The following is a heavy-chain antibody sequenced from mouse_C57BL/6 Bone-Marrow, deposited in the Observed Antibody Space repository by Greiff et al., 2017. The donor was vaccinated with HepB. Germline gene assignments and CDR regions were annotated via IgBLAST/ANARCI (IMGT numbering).Heavy chain of an antibody. D-gene: IGHD2-5*01. Sequence: QVQLQQPGAELVRPGSSVKLSCKASGYTFTSYWMHWVKQRPIQGLEWIGNIDPSDSETHYNQKFKDKATLTVDKSSSTAYMQLSSLTSEDSAVYYCARIGDSNYGDWFAYWGQGTLVTVSA. V-gene: IGHV1-52*01. J-gene: IGHJ3*01. CDR3: ARIGDSNYGDWFAY. CDR2: IDPSDSET. CDR1: GYTFTSYW.